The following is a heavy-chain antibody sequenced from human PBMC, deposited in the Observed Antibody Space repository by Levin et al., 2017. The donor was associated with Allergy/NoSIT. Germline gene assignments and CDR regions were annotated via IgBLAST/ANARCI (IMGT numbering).Heavy chain of an antibody. J-gene: IGHJ2*01. V-gene: IGHV3-13*04. CDR1: GFTFSSYD. D-gene: IGHD3-22*01. Sequence: GESLKISCAASGFTFSSYDMHWVRQATGKGLEWVSAIGTAGDTYYPGSVKGRFTISRENAKNSLYLQMNSLRAGDTAVYYCARGKKTYYYDSSGYAPDWYFDLWGRGTLVTVSS. CDR3: ARGKKTYYYDSSGYAPDWYFDL. CDR2: IGTAGDT.